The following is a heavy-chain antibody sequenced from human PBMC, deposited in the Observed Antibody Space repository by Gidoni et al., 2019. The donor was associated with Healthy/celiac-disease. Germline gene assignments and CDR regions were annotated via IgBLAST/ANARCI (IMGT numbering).Heavy chain of an antibody. Sequence: EVQLVQSGAEVKKPGESLKISCKGSGYSFTNSWIDWVRQMPGKGLEWMGIIYLGDSDTRYSPSFQGQGTISADKSISTAYLQWSSLKASDTAMYYCARAYCSGGSCYFVRGNWFDPWGQGTLVTVSS. CDR1: GYSFTNSW. J-gene: IGHJ5*02. CDR2: IYLGDSDT. CDR3: ARAYCSGGSCYFVRGNWFDP. D-gene: IGHD2-15*01. V-gene: IGHV5-51*03.